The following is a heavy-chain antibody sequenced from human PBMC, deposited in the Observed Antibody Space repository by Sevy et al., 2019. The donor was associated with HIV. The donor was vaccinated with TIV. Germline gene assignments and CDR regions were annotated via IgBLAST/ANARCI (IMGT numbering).Heavy chain of an antibody. CDR1: GFSFSKYC. J-gene: IGHJ4*02. V-gene: IGHV3-7*01. D-gene: IGHD3-9*01. CDR2: IKEDGSQK. CDR3: ARDPDILSGYPSHYLDY. Sequence: GGSLRISCAASGFSFSKYCMSWVRQAPGKGLEWVANIKEDGSQKNYLESVKGRFTISRDNAKNLLYLQMNNLRADDTAVYYCARDPDILSGYPSHYLDYWGQGTLVTVSS.